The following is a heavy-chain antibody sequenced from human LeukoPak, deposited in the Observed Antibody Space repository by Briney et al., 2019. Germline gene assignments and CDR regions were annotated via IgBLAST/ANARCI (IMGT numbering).Heavy chain of an antibody. Sequence: SVKVSCKASGGTFSSYAISWVRQAPGQGLEWMGGIIPIFGTANYAQKFQGRVTITTDESTSTAYMELSSLRSEDTAVYYCARSAGPSLGYCSSTSCLLVDPWGQGTLVTVSS. CDR1: GGTFSSYA. V-gene: IGHV1-69*05. D-gene: IGHD2-2*01. CDR2: IIPIFGTA. J-gene: IGHJ5*02. CDR3: ARSAGPSLGYCSSTSCLLVDP.